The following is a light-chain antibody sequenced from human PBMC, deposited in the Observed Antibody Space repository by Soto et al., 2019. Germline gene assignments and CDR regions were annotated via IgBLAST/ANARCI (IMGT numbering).Light chain of an antibody. V-gene: IGKV1-9*01. CDR3: QQHNSFSIT. Sequence: DIQLTQSPSFLSASVGDRVTITCRASQGISSYLAWYQQKPGKAPKLLIYAASTLQSGVPLRFSGSGSGTEFTLTINSLQADDFATYYCQQHNSFSITFGQGTRLEIK. CDR2: AAS. J-gene: IGKJ5*01. CDR1: QGISSY.